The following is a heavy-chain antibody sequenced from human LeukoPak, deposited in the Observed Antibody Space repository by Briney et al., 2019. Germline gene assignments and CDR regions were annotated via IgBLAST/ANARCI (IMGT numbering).Heavy chain of an antibody. V-gene: IGHV3-23*01. CDR3: AKDLDSSGYYFDY. Sequence: GGSLRLSCVASGFTFSSYAMSWVRQAPGKGLEWVSAISGSGGSTYYADSVKGRFTISRDNSKNTLYLQMNSLRAEDTAVYYCAKDLDSSGYYFDYWGQGTLVTVPS. CDR2: ISGSGGST. CDR1: GFTFSSYA. J-gene: IGHJ4*02. D-gene: IGHD3-22*01.